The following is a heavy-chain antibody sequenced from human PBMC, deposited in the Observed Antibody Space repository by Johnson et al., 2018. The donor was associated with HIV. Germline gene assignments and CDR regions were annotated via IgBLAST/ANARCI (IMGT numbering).Heavy chain of an antibody. V-gene: IGHV3-74*01. Sequence: VQLVESGGGLVQPGGSLRLSCAASGFTFSSYWMHWVRQAPGKGLVWVSRINSDGSSTSYADSVKGRFTISRDNAKNTLYLQMNSLRAKHTAVYYCASGGSRYSGSYLSDAFDIWGQGTMVTVSS. J-gene: IGHJ3*02. CDR1: GFTFSSYW. D-gene: IGHD1-26*01. CDR2: INSDGSST. CDR3: ASGGSRYSGSYLSDAFDI.